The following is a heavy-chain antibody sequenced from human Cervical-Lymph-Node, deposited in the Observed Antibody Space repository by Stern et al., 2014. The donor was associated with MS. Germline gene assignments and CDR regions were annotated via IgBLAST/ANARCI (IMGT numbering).Heavy chain of an antibody. CDR3: ARRGMDV. CDR1: GYSFNIYW. V-gene: IGHV5-51*01. Sequence: VQLVESGAEVKKPGESLTISCKGFGYSFNIYWIAWVRQRPGKGLEWMWIIYPDDSDTGYSPSFQGQVTLSLDNAISPPYLQWSRVKPADTAAYFCARRGMDVWGQGTAVTVSS. J-gene: IGHJ6*02. CDR2: IYPDDSDT.